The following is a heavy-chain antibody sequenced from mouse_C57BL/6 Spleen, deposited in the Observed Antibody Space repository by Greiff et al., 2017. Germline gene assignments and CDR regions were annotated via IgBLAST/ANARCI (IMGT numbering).Heavy chain of an antibody. CDR1: GYTFTGYW. CDR3: ARGPHYYGSSYKDYFDY. Sequence: QVQLQQSGAELMKPGASVKLSCKATGYTFTGYWIEWVKQRPGHGLEWIGEILPGSGSTNDNEKFKGKATFTADTSSNTAYMQLSSLTTEDSAIYYCARGPHYYGSSYKDYFDYWGQGTTLTVSS. CDR2: ILPGSGST. V-gene: IGHV1-9*01. J-gene: IGHJ2*01. D-gene: IGHD1-1*01.